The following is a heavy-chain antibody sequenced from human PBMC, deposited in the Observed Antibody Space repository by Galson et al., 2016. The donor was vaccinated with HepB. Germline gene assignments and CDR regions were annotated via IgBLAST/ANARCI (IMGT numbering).Heavy chain of an antibody. CDR2: INIDGNSI. CDR3: TRDYYGSLDH. V-gene: IGHV3-74*01. CDR1: GFTFGDHY. J-gene: IGHJ4*02. D-gene: IGHD3-10*01. Sequence: SLRLSCAASGFTFGDHYMDWVRQAPGKGLEWVSRINIDGNSITYADSVKGRFAISRDNAKNTVHLQMNSLRAEDTAVYYCTRDYYGSLDHWGQGTLVTVSS.